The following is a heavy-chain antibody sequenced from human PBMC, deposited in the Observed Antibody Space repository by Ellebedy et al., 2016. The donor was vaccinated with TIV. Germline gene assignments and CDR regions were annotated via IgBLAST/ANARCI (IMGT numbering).Heavy chain of an antibody. J-gene: IGHJ6*02. Sequence: GESLKISCAASGFTFSSYAMSWVRQAPGKGLEWVSAISGSGGSTYYADSVKGRFTISRDNSKNTLYLQMNSLRAEDTAVYYCAKDKARVLRFLEWLNRKPSGMDVWGQGTTVTVSS. V-gene: IGHV3-23*01. CDR2: ISGSGGST. CDR1: GFTFSSYA. D-gene: IGHD3-3*01. CDR3: AKDKARVLRFLEWLNRKPSGMDV.